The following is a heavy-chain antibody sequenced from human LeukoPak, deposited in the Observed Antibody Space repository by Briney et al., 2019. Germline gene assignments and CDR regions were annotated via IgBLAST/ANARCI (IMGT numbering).Heavy chain of an antibody. CDR1: GFTFDDYG. CDR3: ASGGIYYGAAFDF. Sequence: GALRLSCAASGFTFDDYGMSWVRQAPGKGLEWVSGIKWNGDSTGYADSVKGRFTISRDNAKNSLYLQMNSLRAEDTAFYYCASGGIYYGAAFDFWGQGTLVTVSS. V-gene: IGHV3-20*04. CDR2: IKWNGDST. D-gene: IGHD2-15*01. J-gene: IGHJ4*02.